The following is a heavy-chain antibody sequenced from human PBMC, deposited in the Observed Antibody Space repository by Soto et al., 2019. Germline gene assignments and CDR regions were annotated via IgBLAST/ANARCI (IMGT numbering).Heavy chain of an antibody. CDR2: IIPMFRKP. CDR3: ARLWGIAPRDD. J-gene: IGHJ4*02. D-gene: IGHD6-13*01. V-gene: IGHV1-69*12. CDR1: GGTFKTYS. Sequence: QVQLVQSGSEVKKPGSSVKVSCRASGGTFKTYSINWVRQAPGQGLEWMGGIIPMFRKPNYAQKFKGRVTIPADESTSTVYMELSSLTSEDTAVFFCARLWGIAPRDDWGQGTLVTVSS.